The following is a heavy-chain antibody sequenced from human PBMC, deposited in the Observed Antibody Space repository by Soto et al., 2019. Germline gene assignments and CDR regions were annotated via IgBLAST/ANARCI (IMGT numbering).Heavy chain of an antibody. Sequence: PSETLSLTCTVSGGSVSSSSYYWDWIRQPSGKGLEWIGHIYYNGRTYYNPSLRSRVTISVDTSKNQFSLILSSVTAADSAVYYCARRPKSGSFHYYGVDVWGRGTTVTAP. CDR3: ARRPKSGSFHYYGVDV. V-gene: IGHV4-39*01. CDR1: GGSVSSSSYY. D-gene: IGHD1-26*01. CDR2: IYYNGRT. J-gene: IGHJ6*02.